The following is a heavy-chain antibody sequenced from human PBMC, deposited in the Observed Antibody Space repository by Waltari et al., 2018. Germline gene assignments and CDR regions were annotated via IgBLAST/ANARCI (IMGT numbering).Heavy chain of an antibody. CDR3: ARGPQTPYYFDY. CDR2: IYYSGST. J-gene: IGHJ4*02. Sequence: QVQLQESGPGLVKPSETLSLTCTVSGGSISSHYWSWIRQPPGKGLEWIGYIYYSGSTNYNPSLKRRVTISVYTSKNQFSLKLSSVTAADTAVYYCARGPQTPYYFDYWGQGTLVTVSS. V-gene: IGHV4-59*11. CDR1: GGSISSHY.